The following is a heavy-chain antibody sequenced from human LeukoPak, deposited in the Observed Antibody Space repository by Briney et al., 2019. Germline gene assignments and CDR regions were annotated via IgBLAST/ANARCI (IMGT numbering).Heavy chain of an antibody. CDR1: GFTFSSYG. V-gene: IGHV3-30*02. CDR2: IRYDASNK. CDR3: AKDNHPYYYGSGSSSWFDP. J-gene: IGHJ5*02. Sequence: GGSLRLSCAASGFTFSSYGMHWVRQAPGKGLEWVTFIRYDASNKYNADSVKGRFTISRDNSKNTLYLQMNSLRAEDTAVYYCAKDNHPYYYGSGSSSWFDPWGQGTLVTVSS. D-gene: IGHD3-10*01.